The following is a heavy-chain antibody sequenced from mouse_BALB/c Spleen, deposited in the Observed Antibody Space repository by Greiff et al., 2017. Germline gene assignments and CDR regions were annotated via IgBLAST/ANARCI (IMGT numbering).Heavy chain of an antibody. D-gene: IGHD1-1*01. CDR1: GFAFSSYD. CDR3: ARQNPPYYYGSSSYWYFDV. Sequence: EVKLVESGGGLVKPGGSLKLSCAASGFAFSSYDMSWVRQTPEKRLEWVAYISSGGGSTYYPDTVKGRFTISRDNAKNTLYLQMSSLKSEDTAMYYCARQNPPYYYGSSSYWYFDVWGAGTTVTVSS. CDR2: ISSGGGST. V-gene: IGHV5-12-1*01. J-gene: IGHJ1*01.